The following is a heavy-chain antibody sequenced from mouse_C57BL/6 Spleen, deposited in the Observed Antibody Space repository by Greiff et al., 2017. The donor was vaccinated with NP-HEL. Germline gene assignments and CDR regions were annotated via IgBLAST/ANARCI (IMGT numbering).Heavy chain of an antibody. CDR1: GFTFTDYY. CDR3: ARYGGSHWYFDV. Sequence: EVKVEESGGGLVRPGGSLSLSCAASGFTFTDYYMSWVRQPPGKALEWLGFIRNKANGYTTEYSASVKGRFTISRDNSQSILYLQMNALRAEDSATYYCARYGGSHWYFDVWGTGTTVTVSS. CDR2: IRNKANGYTT. J-gene: IGHJ1*03. V-gene: IGHV7-3*01.